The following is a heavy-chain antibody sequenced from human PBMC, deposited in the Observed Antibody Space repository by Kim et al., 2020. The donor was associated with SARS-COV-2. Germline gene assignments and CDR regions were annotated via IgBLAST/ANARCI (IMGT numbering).Heavy chain of an antibody. V-gene: IGHV4-59*13. Sequence: SETLSLTCTVSGGSISSYYWSWIRQPPGKGLEWIGYIYYSGGTNYNPSLKSRVTISVDTSKNQFSLKLSSVTAADTAVYYCARWGSSSSWYFDYWGQGTLVTVSS. D-gene: IGHD6-6*01. CDR2: IYYSGGT. CDR3: ARWGSSSSWYFDY. CDR1: GGSISSYY. J-gene: IGHJ4*02.